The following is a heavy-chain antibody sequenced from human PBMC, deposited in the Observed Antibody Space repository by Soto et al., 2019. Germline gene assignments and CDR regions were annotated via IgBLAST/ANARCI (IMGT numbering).Heavy chain of an antibody. CDR2: IYYSGST. Sequence: TSETLSLTCTVSGGSISSYYWSWIRQPPGKGLEWIGYIYYSGSTNYNPSLKSRVTISVDTSKNQFSLKLSSVTAADTAVYYCARGANSFDPWGQGTLVTVSS. CDR1: GGSISSYY. CDR3: ARGANSFDP. J-gene: IGHJ5*02. V-gene: IGHV4-59*01.